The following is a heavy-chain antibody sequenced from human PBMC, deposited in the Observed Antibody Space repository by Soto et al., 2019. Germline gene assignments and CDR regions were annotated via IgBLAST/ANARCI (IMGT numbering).Heavy chain of an antibody. Sequence: QVQLQESGPGLVKPSQTLSVTCTVSGGSLSSDNFFWSWVRQHPETGLEWVGYIYHTGAAYYKPSLKSRLTLSLDPSKNRFSLSLISVTAADTAVYYFAREVISPATSDAFDIWGQGTMVTVSS. D-gene: IGHD2-21*01. CDR1: GGSLSSDNFF. J-gene: IGHJ3*02. CDR2: IYHTGAA. CDR3: AREVISPATSDAFDI. V-gene: IGHV4-31*03.